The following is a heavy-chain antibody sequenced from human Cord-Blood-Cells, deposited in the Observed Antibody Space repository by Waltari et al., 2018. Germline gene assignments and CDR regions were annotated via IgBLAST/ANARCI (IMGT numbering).Heavy chain of an antibody. Sequence: QVQLVQSGAEVKKPGASVKVSCKASGYTFTGYYMHWVRQAPGQGLEWMGWTNPTSAVANATQKFQGGVTMTRETSISTAYLELSRPRSDDTAVYYCARAWGGAAAGTGDAFDIWGQGTMVTVSS. CDR3: ARAWGGAAAGTGDAFDI. V-gene: IGHV1-2*02. CDR2: TNPTSAVA. D-gene: IGHD6-13*01. J-gene: IGHJ3*02. CDR1: GYTFTGYY.